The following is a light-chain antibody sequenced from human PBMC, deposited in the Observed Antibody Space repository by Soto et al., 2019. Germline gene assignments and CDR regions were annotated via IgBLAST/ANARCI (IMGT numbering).Light chain of an antibody. J-gene: IGKJ3*01. Sequence: DIVMTQSPESLAVSLGEMATITCKSSQSVSDSSNNEKYVAWYQQRPRQSPKLLIYWASTRESGVPDRFSGSGSGTEFTLTISSLQAEDVAVYYCQQYYSAQITFGPGTKVGIK. CDR2: WAS. V-gene: IGKV4-1*01. CDR3: QQYYSAQIT. CDR1: QSVSDSSNNEKY.